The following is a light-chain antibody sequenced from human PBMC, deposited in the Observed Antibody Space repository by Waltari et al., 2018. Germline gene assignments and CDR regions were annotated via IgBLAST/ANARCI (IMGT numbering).Light chain of an antibody. J-gene: IGLJ1*01. Sequence: SYVLTQPPSVSVAPGETASITCGGDNIGSYSVHWYQQKPGQAPVLVIFYDSDRPSGIPARFSGSNSGNTATLTITSVEAGDKARYYCQVWHADIDPGVFGTGTEVTVL. V-gene: IGLV3-21*04. CDR1: NIGSYS. CDR2: YDS. CDR3: QVWHADIDPGV.